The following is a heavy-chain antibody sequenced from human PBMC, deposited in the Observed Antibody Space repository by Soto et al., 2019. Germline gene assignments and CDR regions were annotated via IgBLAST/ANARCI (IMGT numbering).Heavy chain of an antibody. CDR1: GYTFTIYY. CDR2: INTSGGSP. D-gene: IGHD3-22*01. Sequence: GASVKVSCKAFGYTFTIYYIHWVRQAPGQGLEWMGVINTSGGSPTYAQKFQDRVTMTRDTSTSTVYMELSSLRSEDTAVYYCARVRRSSGYYYGYWGQGTPVTVSS. V-gene: IGHV1-46*01. J-gene: IGHJ4*02. CDR3: ARVRRSSGYYYGY.